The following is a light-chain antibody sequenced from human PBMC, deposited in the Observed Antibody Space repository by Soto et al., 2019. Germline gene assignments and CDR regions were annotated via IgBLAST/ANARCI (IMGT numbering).Light chain of an antibody. Sequence: QSVLTQPASVSGSPGQSIAISCTGTSSDVGGYNYVSWYQQLPGKAPTLLISEVSNRPSGVSHRFSGSKSGNTASLTISGLQAEDEADYYCSSYRTGGPVVFGTGTKVTVL. J-gene: IGLJ1*01. CDR3: SSYRTGGPVV. V-gene: IGLV2-14*01. CDR2: EVS. CDR1: SSDVGGYNY.